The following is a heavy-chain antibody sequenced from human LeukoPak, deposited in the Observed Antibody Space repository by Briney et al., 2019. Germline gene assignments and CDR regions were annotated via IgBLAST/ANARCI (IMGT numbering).Heavy chain of an antibody. CDR2: IIPILGTA. Sequence: SVKVSCKASGGTFSSYAISWVRQAPGQGLEWMGGIIPILGTANYAQKFQGRVTITADKSTSTAYMELSSLRSEDTAVYYCARLISVGATTPFDYWGQGTLVTVSS. CDR1: GGTFSSYA. V-gene: IGHV1-69*10. J-gene: IGHJ4*02. D-gene: IGHD1-26*01. CDR3: ARLISVGATTPFDY.